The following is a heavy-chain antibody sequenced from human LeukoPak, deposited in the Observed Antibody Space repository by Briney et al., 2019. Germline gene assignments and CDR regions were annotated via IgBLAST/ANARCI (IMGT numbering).Heavy chain of an antibody. D-gene: IGHD2-15*01. Sequence: TSETLSLTCTVSGGSISRFHWSWIRQPPGKGLEWIGYIYYTGSTNYNPSLKSRVTLSVDTSKNQFSLKLSSVTAADTAVYYCARKLSPWGQGTLVTVSS. J-gene: IGHJ5*02. CDR1: GGSISRFH. CDR2: IYYTGST. CDR3: ARKLSP. V-gene: IGHV4-59*12.